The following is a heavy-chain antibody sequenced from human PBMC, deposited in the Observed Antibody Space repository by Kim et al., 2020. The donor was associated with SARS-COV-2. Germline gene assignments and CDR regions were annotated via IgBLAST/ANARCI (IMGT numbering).Heavy chain of an antibody. CDR2: INHSGST. CDR3: ASRTSYSSGYYYGMYV. CDR1: GGSFSGYY. Sequence: SETLSLTCAVYGGSFSGYYWSWIRQPPGKGLEWIGEINHSGSTNYNPSLKSRVTISVDTSKNQLSLKLSSVTAADTAVYYCASRTSYSSGYYYGMYVWGQGTTVSVSS. V-gene: IGHV4-34*01. J-gene: IGHJ6*02. D-gene: IGHD6-19*01.